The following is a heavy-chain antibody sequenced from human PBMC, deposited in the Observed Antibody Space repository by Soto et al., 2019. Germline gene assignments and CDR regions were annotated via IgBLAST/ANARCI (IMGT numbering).Heavy chain of an antibody. D-gene: IGHD6-19*01. J-gene: IGHJ4*02. CDR2: ISAYNGNT. Sequence: ASVKVSCKASGYTFTSYGISWVRQAPGQGLEWMGWISAYNGNTNYAQKLQGRVTTTTDTSTSTAYMELRSLRSDATAVYYCARDGSRPTVAGTYWGQGSLVTVSS. V-gene: IGHV1-18*04. CDR3: ARDGSRPTVAGTY. CDR1: GYTFTSYG.